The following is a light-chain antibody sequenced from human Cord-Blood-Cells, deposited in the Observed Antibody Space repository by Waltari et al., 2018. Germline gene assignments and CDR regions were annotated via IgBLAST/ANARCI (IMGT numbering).Light chain of an antibody. V-gene: IGLV2-14*01. CDR2: DVS. Sequence: QSALTQPAPVSGSPGQSITISCTATSSAVGGYNSVSWYQQHPGKAPKLMIYDVSKRPSGVSNRFSGSKSGNTASLTISGLQAEDEADYYCSSYTSSSTWVFGGGTKLTVL. J-gene: IGLJ3*02. CDR3: SSYTSSSTWV. CDR1: SSAVGGYNS.